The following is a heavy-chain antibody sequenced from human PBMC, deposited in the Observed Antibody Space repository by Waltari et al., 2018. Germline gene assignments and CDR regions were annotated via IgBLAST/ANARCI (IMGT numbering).Heavy chain of an antibody. D-gene: IGHD1-26*01. V-gene: IGHV1-8*01. CDR2: MNPNSGNT. Sequence: QVQLVQSGAEVKKPGASVKVSCKASGYTFTSYDINWVRQATGQGLEWMGWMNPNSGNTGYAQKFQGRVTMTRNTSISTAYMELSSLRSEDTAVYYCARGRRFAPYSGSYAYYYWGQGTLVTVSS. CDR3: ARGRRFAPYSGSYAYYY. CDR1: GYTFTSYD. J-gene: IGHJ4*02.